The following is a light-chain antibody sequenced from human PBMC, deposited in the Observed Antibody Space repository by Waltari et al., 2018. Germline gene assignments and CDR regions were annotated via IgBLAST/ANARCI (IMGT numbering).Light chain of an antibody. Sequence: QSVLTQPPSASGTPVQRVTISCSGSSSNIGSNTVNWYQQLPGTAPKLLIYTNNQRPSGVLDRFSGSKSGTSASLAISGLQSEDEADYYWAAWDDSLNAVLFGGGTKLTVL. J-gene: IGLJ2*01. V-gene: IGLV1-44*01. CDR2: TNN. CDR1: SSNIGSNT. CDR3: AAWDDSLNAVL.